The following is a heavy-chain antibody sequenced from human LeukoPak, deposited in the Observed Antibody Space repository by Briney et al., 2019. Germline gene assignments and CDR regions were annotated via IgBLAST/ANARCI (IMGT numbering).Heavy chain of an antibody. CDR1: GASVSSYY. J-gene: IGHJ4*02. CDR3: ARELRYPRGDH. Sequence: PSETLSLTCTVSGASVSSYYWSWIRQPPGKGLEWIGYIHYSGSTTYNPSLKSRVSTSVDTSKNQFSLKLSSVTAADTAVYYCARELRYPRGDHWGQGTLVTVSS. D-gene: IGHD3-9*01. V-gene: IGHV4-59*02. CDR2: IHYSGST.